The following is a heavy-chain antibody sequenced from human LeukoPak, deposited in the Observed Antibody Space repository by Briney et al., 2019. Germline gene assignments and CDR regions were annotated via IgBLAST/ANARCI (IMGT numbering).Heavy chain of an antibody. CDR3: ARVAPLYYYDSSGYFVDYYYYYYMDV. V-gene: IGHV4-59*11. Sequence: SETLSLTCTVSGGSISSHYWSWIRQPPGKGLEWIGYIYYSGSTNYNPSLKSRVTISVDTSKNQFSLKLSSVTAADTAVYYCARVAPLYYYDSSGYFVDYYYYYYMDVWGKGTTVTISS. CDR1: GGSISSHY. J-gene: IGHJ6*03. CDR2: IYYSGST. D-gene: IGHD3-22*01.